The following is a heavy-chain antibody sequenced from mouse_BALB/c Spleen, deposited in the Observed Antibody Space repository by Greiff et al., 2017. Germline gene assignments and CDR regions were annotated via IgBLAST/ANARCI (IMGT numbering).Heavy chain of an antibody. V-gene: IGHV3-2*02. D-gene: IGHD1-1*01. J-gene: IGHJ4*01. CDR1: GFSITSDYA. CDR3: ACKYGYAMDY. Sequence: EVKLVESGPGLVQPSQSLSLTCTVTGFSITSDYAWSWIRPFPGNKLEWMGYISYSGSTSYNPSLKSRISITRDTSKNQFFLQWNSVTTEDTATYYCACKYGYAMDYWGQGTSVTVSS. CDR2: ISYSGST.